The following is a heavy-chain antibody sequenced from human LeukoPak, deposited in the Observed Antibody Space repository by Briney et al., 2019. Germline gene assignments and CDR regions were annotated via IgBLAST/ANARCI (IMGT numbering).Heavy chain of an antibody. Sequence: SETLSLTCAVSGYSISSGYYWGWIRQPPGKALEWIGSIYHSGSTYYNPSLKSRVTISGDTFKNQFSLKLSSVTAADTAVYYCARESYRGAWFGEFTFDYWGQGTLVTVSS. J-gene: IGHJ4*02. CDR1: GYSISSGYY. CDR2: IYHSGST. CDR3: ARESYRGAWFGEFTFDY. V-gene: IGHV4-38-2*02. D-gene: IGHD3-10*01.